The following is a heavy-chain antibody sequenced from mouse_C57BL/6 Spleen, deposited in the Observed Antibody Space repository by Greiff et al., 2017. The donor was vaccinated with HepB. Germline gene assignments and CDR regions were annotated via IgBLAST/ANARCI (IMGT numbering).Heavy chain of an antibody. D-gene: IGHD2-3*01. Sequence: VKLQESGAELARPGASVKLSCKASGYTFTSYGISWVKQRTGQGLEWIGEIYPRSGNTYYNEKFKGKATLTADKSSSTAYMELRSLTSEDSAVYFCARGDGLWYFDVWGTGTTVTVSS. J-gene: IGHJ1*03. CDR3: ARGDGLWYFDV. V-gene: IGHV1-81*01. CDR1: GYTFTSYG. CDR2: IYPRSGNT.